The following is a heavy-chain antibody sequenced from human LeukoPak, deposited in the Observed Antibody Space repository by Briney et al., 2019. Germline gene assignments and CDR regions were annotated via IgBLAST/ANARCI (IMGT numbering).Heavy chain of an antibody. D-gene: IGHD1-26*01. CDR1: GFTFSSHC. V-gene: IGHV3-74*01. J-gene: IGHJ4*02. CDR2: INSDGSRT. Sequence: PGGSLRLSCAASGFTFSSHCMHWVRQAPGKGLVWVSRINSDGSRTTYADSVKGRFTISRDNAKNTLYLQMNSLRAEDTAVYYCARRHLPVGGTDRDDYWGQGTLVTVSS. CDR3: ARRHLPVGGTDRDDY.